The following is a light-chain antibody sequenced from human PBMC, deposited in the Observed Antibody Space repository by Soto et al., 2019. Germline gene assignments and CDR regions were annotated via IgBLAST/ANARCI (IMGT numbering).Light chain of an antibody. J-gene: IGLJ3*02. V-gene: IGLV1-40*01. Sequence: QSVLTQPPSVSGAPGQRVTISCTGSVSNIGAGYEVHWYQQLPGTAPKLLISGHNNRPSGVPDRFFGSKSGTSASLTITGLQAEDEADYFCQSYDSSLSGWGVFGGGTKLTVL. CDR3: QSYDSSLSGWGV. CDR1: VSNIGAGYE. CDR2: GHN.